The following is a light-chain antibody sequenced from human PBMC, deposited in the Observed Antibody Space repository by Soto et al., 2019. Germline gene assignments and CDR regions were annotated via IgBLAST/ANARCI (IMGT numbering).Light chain of an antibody. V-gene: IGLV2-14*01. CDR2: EVS. CDR1: SSDVGGYNY. CDR3: SSSTSSDTLL. Sequence: QSALTQPASVSGSPGQSITISCTGTSSDVGGYNYVSWYQQHPGKAPKLMIYEVSNRPSGVSNRVSGSKSGNTAALTISGLQAEDEADYYCSSSTSSDTLLFGGGTKLTVL. J-gene: IGLJ2*01.